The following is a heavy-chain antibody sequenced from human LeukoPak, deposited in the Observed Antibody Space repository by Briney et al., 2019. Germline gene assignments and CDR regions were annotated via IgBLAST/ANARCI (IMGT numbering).Heavy chain of an antibody. D-gene: IGHD7-27*01. CDR3: ATQVNWGSRAVFDF. Sequence: SETLSLTCSVSGVSISSSNYYWGWIRQPPGKGLEWIGSTSYSGSFYYNPSLKSRVTMSVDTPKNEFSLKLSSMTAADTAVYYCATQVNWGSRAVFDFWGQGALVTVSS. J-gene: IGHJ4*02. CDR1: GVSISSSNYY. CDR2: TSYSGSF. V-gene: IGHV4-39*07.